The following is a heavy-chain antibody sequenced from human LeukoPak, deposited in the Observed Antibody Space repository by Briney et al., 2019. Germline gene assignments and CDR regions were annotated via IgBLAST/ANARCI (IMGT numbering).Heavy chain of an antibody. CDR3: ARDRRDGYNRGGDDAFDI. Sequence: GASVKVSCKVSGYTLTELSMHWVRQAPGEGLEWMGGFDPEDGETIYAQKFQGRVTMTRDTSTSTVYMELSSLRSEDTAVYYCARDRRDGYNRGGDDAFDIWGKGTTVTVSS. J-gene: IGHJ3*02. CDR1: GYTLTELS. D-gene: IGHD5-24*01. CDR2: FDPEDGET. V-gene: IGHV1-24*01.